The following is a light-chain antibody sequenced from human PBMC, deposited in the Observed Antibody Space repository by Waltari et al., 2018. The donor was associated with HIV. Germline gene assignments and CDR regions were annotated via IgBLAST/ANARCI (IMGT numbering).Light chain of an antibody. CDR1: QSVSSSH. CDR3: QQYGSSPFT. CDR2: SAS. J-gene: IGKJ2*01. Sequence: EIVLTQSPDTLSLSPGERATLSCRASQSVSSSHLAGYQQKRGQAPRLFIYSASRRATGIPDRFRGSGSGTDFTLTISRLEPEDFAVYYCQQYGSSPFTFGLGTRLEIK. V-gene: IGKV3-20*01.